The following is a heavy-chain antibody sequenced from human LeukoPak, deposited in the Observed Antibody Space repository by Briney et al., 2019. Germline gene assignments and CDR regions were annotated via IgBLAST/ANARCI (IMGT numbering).Heavy chain of an antibody. CDR1: GFTFSSYA. CDR2: RSYDGSNK. CDR3: ARDLHTFGGLDY. V-gene: IGHV3-30*01. Sequence: PGGSLRLSCAASGFTFSSYAMHWVRQAPGKGLEWVAVRSYDGSNKYYADSVKGRFTISRDNSKNTLYLQMNSLRAEDTAVYYCARDLHTFGGLDYWGQGTLVTVSS. J-gene: IGHJ4*02. D-gene: IGHD3-16*01.